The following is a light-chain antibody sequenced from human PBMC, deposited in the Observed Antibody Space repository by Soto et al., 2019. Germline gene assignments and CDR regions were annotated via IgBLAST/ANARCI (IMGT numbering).Light chain of an antibody. V-gene: IGLV2-14*01. CDR3: TSSTSDSFYV. CDR1: SSDVGGNKY. CDR2: KVS. J-gene: IGLJ1*01. Sequence: QSVLTQPASVSGSPGQSITISCTGTSSDVGGNKYVSWYQQYPGKVPKLLINKVSNRPSGVSNRFSGSKSGNTASLTISGLLAEDEAVYFCTSSTSDSFYVFGNGSKLIVL.